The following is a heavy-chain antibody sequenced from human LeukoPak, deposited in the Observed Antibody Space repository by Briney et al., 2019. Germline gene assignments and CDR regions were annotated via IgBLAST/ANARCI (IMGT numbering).Heavy chain of an antibody. V-gene: IGHV3-53*01. CDR3: ASQAYDFWSGYMNYYYMDV. J-gene: IGHJ6*03. CDR2: IYSGGST. D-gene: IGHD3-3*01. Sequence: GGSLRLSCAASGFTFSSYAMSWVRQAPGKGLEWVSVIYSGGSTYYADSVKGRFTISRDNSKNTLYLQMNSLRAEDTAVYYCASQAYDFWSGYMNYYYMDVWGKGTTVTVSS. CDR1: GFTFSSYA.